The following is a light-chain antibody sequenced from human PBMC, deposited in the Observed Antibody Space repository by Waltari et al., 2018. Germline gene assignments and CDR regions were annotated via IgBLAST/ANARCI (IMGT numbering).Light chain of an antibody. CDR3: QQVNSYPFT. Sequence: DIQMTQSPSYVSASVGDRVTITCRASQDISNWLAWYQQRPGEAPKLLIYAASILQSGVPARFSGSGSGSDFTLTITSLQPDDCGSYHCQQVNSYPFTFGQGTKLEI. V-gene: IGKV1D-12*01. CDR1: QDISNW. J-gene: IGKJ2*01. CDR2: AAS.